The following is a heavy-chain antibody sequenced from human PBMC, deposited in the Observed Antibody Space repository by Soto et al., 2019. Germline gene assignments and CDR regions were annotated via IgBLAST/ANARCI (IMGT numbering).Heavy chain of an antibody. V-gene: IGHV4-59*01. CDR1: GGSISSYY. CDR2: IYYSGST. J-gene: IGHJ4*02. CDR3: ARLSPDSSGADY. D-gene: IGHD3-22*01. Sequence: SETLSLTCTVSGGSISSYYWSWIRQPPGKGLEWIGYIYYSGSTNYNPSLKSRVTISVDTSKNQFSLKLSSVTAADTAVYYCARLSPDSSGADYWGQGTLVTVS.